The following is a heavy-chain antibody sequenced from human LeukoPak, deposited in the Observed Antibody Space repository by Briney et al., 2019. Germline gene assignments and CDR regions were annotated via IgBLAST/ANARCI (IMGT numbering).Heavy chain of an antibody. CDR1: GFTFSSYS. Sequence: GGSLRLSCAAYGFTFSSYSMNWVRQAPGKGLEWVSYISSSSSTIYYADSVKGRFTISRDNAKNSLYLQMNSLRAEDTAVYYRARPGYCSGGSCYSIAFDYWGQGTLVTVSS. CDR2: ISSSSSTI. CDR3: ARPGYCSGGSCYSIAFDY. D-gene: IGHD2-15*01. J-gene: IGHJ4*02. V-gene: IGHV3-48*01.